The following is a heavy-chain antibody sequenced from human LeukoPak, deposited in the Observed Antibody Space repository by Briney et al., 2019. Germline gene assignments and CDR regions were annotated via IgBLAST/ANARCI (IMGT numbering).Heavy chain of an antibody. CDR1: GFTFSSYA. J-gene: IGHJ4*02. V-gene: IGHV3-64*02. CDR3: ARSGYCSGGSCYSVF. Sequence: PGRSLRLSCAASGFTFSSYAMHWVRQAPGKGLEYVSAISSDGGTTYYTDSVKGRFTISRDNSKNTLYLQMGSLRAEDMAVYYCARSGYCSGGSCYSVFWGQGTLVTVSS. CDR2: ISSDGGTT. D-gene: IGHD2-15*01.